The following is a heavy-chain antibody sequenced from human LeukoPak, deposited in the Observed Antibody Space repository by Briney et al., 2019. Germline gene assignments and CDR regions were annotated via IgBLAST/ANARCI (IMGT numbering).Heavy chain of an antibody. CDR3: ANIGGSSWFDY. D-gene: IGHD1-26*01. J-gene: IGHJ4*02. CDR1: GGSINSYF. Sequence: SETLSLTCTVSGGSINSYFWSWIRQPAGKGLEYLGHIYTSGSTNYNPSVKSRVIMSRDTSRNQFSLRLTSVTAADTAVYYCANIGGSSWFDYWGQGALVTVSS. V-gene: IGHV4-4*07. CDR2: IYTSGST.